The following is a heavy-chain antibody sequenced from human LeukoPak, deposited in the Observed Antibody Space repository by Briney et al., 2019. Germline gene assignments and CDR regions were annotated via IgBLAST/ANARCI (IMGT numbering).Heavy chain of an antibody. J-gene: IGHJ5*02. V-gene: IGHV1-2*02. CDR2: INPNSGDT. Sequence: ASVKVSCKASGYTFTDYYINWGRQAPGQGLEWIGWINPNSGDTNYAQKFQDRVTMTRDTSISTAYIELNFLRSDDTAVFYCARGDYYGSPKVVAAWGQGTLVTVSS. CDR3: ARGDYYGSPKVVAA. D-gene: IGHD3-10*01. CDR1: GYTFTDYY.